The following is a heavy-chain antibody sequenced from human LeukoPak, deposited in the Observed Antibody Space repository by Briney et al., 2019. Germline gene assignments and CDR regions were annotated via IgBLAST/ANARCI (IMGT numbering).Heavy chain of an antibody. CDR3: ARDSCSSTSCLSIDDY. CDR1: GYTFTGYY. J-gene: IGHJ4*02. D-gene: IGHD2-2*01. CDR2: INPNSGGT. Sequence: ASVKVSCKASGYTFTGYYMHWVRQAPGQGLEWMGWINPNSGGTNYAQKFQGRVTMTRDTSISTAYIELSRLRSDDTAVYYCARDSCSSTSCLSIDDYWGRGTLVTVSS. V-gene: IGHV1-2*02.